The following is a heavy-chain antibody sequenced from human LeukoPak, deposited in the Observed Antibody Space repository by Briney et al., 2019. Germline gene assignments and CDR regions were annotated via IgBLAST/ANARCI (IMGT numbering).Heavy chain of an antibody. Sequence: SETLSLTCTVSGDSISGYYWSWIRQPPGKGLEWIGFTYSSGSTNYNPSLKSRVTISVDTSKNQFALRVNSVTAADTAVYYCARVLAEMAAVWRDDVFDIWGQGTMVTVSS. V-gene: IGHV4-59*01. CDR2: TYSSGST. J-gene: IGHJ3*02. CDR1: GDSISGYY. D-gene: IGHD5-24*01. CDR3: ARVLAEMAAVWRDDVFDI.